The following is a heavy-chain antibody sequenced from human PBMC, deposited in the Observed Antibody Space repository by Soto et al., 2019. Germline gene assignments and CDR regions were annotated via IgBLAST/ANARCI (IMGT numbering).Heavy chain of an antibody. V-gene: IGHV3-9*01. D-gene: IGHD1-26*01. Sequence: GGSLRLSCAASGFTFDDYAMHWVRQAPGKGLEWVSGISWNSGSIGYADSVKGRFTISRDNAKNSLYLQMNSLRAEDTALYYCAKDPDSGSYYLYGSFDYWGQGTLVTVSS. J-gene: IGHJ4*02. CDR2: ISWNSGSI. CDR1: GFTFDDYA. CDR3: AKDPDSGSYYLYGSFDY.